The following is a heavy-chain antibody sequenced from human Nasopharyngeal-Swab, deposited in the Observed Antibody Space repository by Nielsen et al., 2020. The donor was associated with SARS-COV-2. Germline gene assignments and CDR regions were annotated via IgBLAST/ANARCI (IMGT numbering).Heavy chain of an antibody. D-gene: IGHD3-22*01. CDR1: GFTFGDYA. V-gene: IGHV3-9*01. Sequence: SLKISCAASGFTFGDYAMHWVRQAPGKGLEWVSGISWNSGSIDYADSVKGRFTISRDNAKNSLYLQMNSLRAEDTALYYCAKLYDSSGYNDYWGQGTLVTVSS. CDR3: AKLYDSSGYNDY. J-gene: IGHJ4*02. CDR2: ISWNSGSI.